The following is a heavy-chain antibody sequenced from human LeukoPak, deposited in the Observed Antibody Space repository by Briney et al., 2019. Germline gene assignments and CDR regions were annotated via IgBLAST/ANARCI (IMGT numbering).Heavy chain of an antibody. CDR3: AKGGLTRNAAGR. CDR1: GFTFNNYA. D-gene: IGHD6-13*01. CDR2: IGGSASST. V-gene: IGHV3-23*01. Sequence: PGGSLRLSCAASGFTFNNYAMSWVRQAPGKGLEWVSAIGGSASSTYYTDSVKGRFTISRDNSKNTLYLQMNSLRAEDTAVYYCAKGGLTRNAAGRWGQGTLVTVSS. J-gene: IGHJ4*02.